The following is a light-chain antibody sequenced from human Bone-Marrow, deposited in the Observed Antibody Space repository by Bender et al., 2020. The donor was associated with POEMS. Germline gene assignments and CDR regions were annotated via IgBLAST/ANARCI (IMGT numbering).Light chain of an antibody. CDR3: QTWDTVWV. CDR1: RGHTSYD. Sequence: QLVVTQSPSASASLGASVKLTCTLSRGHTSYDIAWHRQQPDKGPQYLMKVNSDGSHKKADGIPDRFSGSSSGAERYLTISNLQSEDEAVYYCQTWDTVWVFGGGTKLTVL. J-gene: IGLJ3*02. V-gene: IGLV4-69*01. CDR2: VNSDGSH.